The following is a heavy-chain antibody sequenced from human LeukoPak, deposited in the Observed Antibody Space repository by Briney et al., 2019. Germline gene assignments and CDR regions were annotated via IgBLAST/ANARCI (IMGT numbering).Heavy chain of an antibody. CDR3: ARDRVGSGWPRPYYFEI. CDR2: INPNTGAT. V-gene: IGHV1-2*02. J-gene: IGHJ4*02. D-gene: IGHD6-19*01. Sequence: ASVKVSCKPSGYTFTGYYLHWVRQAPGQGPEWMGWINPNTGATMYSQKFQGRVTMTRDTSVSTGYTELRSLTSDDSAVYYCARDRVGSGWPRPYYFEIWGQGTLVTVSS. CDR1: GYTFTGYY.